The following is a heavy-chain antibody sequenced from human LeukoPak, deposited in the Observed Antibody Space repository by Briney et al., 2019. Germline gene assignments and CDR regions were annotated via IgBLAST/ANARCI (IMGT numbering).Heavy chain of an antibody. D-gene: IGHD1-26*01. V-gene: IGHV3-30*18. CDR2: ISYDGSNK. CDR3: AKGGEDGSYYGY. Sequence: GGSLRLSCAASGFTFSSYGMHGVRQAPGKGLEWVAVISYDGSNKYYADSVKGRFTTSRDNSKNTLYLQMNSLRAEDTAVYYCAKGGEDGSYYGYWGQGTLVTVSS. CDR1: GFTFSSYG. J-gene: IGHJ4*02.